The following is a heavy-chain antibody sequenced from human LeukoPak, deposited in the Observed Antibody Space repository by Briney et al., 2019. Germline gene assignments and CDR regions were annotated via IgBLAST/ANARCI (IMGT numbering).Heavy chain of an antibody. Sequence: ASVKVSCKASGYTFTSYGISWVRQAPGQGLEWMGWTSAYSGNTDYAQKLQGRVTMTTDTSTSTAYMELRSLRSDDTAVYYCAIGGSPKSVWFDPWGQGTLVTVSS. D-gene: IGHD1-26*01. CDR1: GYTFTSYG. J-gene: IGHJ5*02. CDR3: AIGGSPKSVWFDP. CDR2: TSAYSGNT. V-gene: IGHV1-18*01.